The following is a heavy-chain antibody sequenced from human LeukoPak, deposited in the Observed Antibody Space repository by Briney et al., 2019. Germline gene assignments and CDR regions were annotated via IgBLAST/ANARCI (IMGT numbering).Heavy chain of an antibody. J-gene: IGHJ4*02. CDR2: IYYSGST. CDR3: AREGIAMVH. V-gene: IGHV4-59*12. CDR1: GFTFSNAW. Sequence: GSLRLSCAASGFTFSNAWMSWIRQPPGKGLEWIGYIYYSGSTNYNPSLKSRVTISVDTSKNQFSLKLSSVTAADTAVYYCAREGIAMVHWGQGTLVTVSS. D-gene: IGHD2-21*01.